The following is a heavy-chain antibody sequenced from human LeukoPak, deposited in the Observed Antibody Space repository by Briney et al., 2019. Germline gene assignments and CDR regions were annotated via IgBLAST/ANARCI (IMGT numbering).Heavy chain of an antibody. CDR3: AKDPNDYYYDSSGYYYWDY. V-gene: IGHV3-23*01. J-gene: IGHJ4*02. CDR1: GFTFSSYA. Sequence: GGSLRLSCAASGFTFSSYAMSWVRQAPGKGLEWVSAISGSGGSTYYAASVKGRFTISRDNSKNTLYLQMNSLRAEDTAVYYCAKDPNDYYYDSSGYYYWDYWGQGTLVTVSS. CDR2: ISGSGGST. D-gene: IGHD3-22*01.